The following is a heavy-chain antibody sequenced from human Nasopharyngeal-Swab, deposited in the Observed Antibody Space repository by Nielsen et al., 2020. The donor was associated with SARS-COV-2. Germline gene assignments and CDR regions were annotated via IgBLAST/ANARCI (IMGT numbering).Heavy chain of an antibody. CDR3: ARGLSGIVPSPFLGLGPYYSYYYMDV. D-gene: IGHD2-8*01. CDR2: INHSGST. Sequence: SETLSLTCAVYGGSFSGSYWGWIRQPPGKGLEWIAEINHSGSTNYNPSLKSRVTISVDTSKNQISLKLSSVTAADTAVYFCARGLSGIVPSPFLGLGPYYSYYYMDVWGKGTTVTVSS. CDR1: GGSFSGSY. V-gene: IGHV4-34*01. J-gene: IGHJ6*03.